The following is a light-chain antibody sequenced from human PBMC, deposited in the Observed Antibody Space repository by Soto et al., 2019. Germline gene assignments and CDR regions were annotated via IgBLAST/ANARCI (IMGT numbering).Light chain of an antibody. J-gene: IGKJ5*01. CDR3: QQYNKWPPIT. V-gene: IGKV3-15*01. Sequence: EIVMTQSPATLSVSPGERATLSCRASQSVSSNLAWYQQKPGQAPRLLIYGASTRTTGIPARFSGSGSGTEFNLTISSLQSEDFALYYCQQYNKWPPITFGQGTRLEI. CDR2: GAS. CDR1: QSVSSN.